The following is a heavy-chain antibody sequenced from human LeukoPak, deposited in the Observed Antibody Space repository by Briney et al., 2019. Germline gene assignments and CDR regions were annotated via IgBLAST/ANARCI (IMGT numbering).Heavy chain of an antibody. V-gene: IGHV4-31*03. CDR2: IYYSGST. CDR1: GGSISSGGYY. D-gene: IGHD3-22*01. J-gene: IGHJ4*02. Sequence: SETLSLTCTVSGGSISSGGYYWSWIRQHPGKGLEWIGYIYYSGSTYYNPSLKSRVTISVDTSKNQFSLKLSSVTAADTAVYYCATPYYYDSSGYEYYFDYWGQGTLVTVSS. CDR3: ATPYYYDSSGYEYYFDY.